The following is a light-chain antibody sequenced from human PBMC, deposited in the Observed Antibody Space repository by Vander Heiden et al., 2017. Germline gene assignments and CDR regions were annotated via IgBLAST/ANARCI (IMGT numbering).Light chain of an antibody. CDR1: QSISSY. J-gene: IGKJ2*01. CDR3: QQSNSTLYT. Sequence: DIQMTQSPSSLSASVGDRVTITCRASQSISSYLNWYQQKPGKAPKLLIYAASSLQSGVPSRFSGSGSGTEFTLTISSLQPEDFATYYCQQSNSTLYTFGQGTKLEIK. CDR2: AAS. V-gene: IGKV1-39*01.